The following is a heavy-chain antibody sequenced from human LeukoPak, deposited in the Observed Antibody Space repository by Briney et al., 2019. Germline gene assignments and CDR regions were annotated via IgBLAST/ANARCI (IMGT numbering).Heavy chain of an antibody. CDR2: ISGSGGST. J-gene: IGHJ5*02. Sequence: GGSLRLSCVASGFTFSSYAMSWVRQAPGKGLEWVSAISGSGGSTYYADSVKGRFTISRDNSENTLYLQMNSLRAEDTAVYFCATSPTFDPWGQGTLVTVSS. CDR3: ATSPTFDP. CDR1: GFTFSSYA. V-gene: IGHV3-23*01.